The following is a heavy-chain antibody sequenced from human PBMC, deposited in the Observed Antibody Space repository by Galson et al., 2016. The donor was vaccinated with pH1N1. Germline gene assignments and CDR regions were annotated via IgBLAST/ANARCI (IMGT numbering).Heavy chain of an antibody. CDR1: GFIFNDYA. Sequence: SLRLSCAASGFIFNDYAMHWVRQAPGKGLEWVAGISWNSGTLGYADSVKGRFTISRDNAKNSPFLQLNGLRVGETAVYFCVRDHDDDDSSPSHYYYGLDVWGQGTTVTVSS. CDR3: VRDHDDDDSSPSHYYYGLDV. D-gene: IGHD4-17*01. J-gene: IGHJ6*02. CDR2: ISWNSGTL. V-gene: IGHV3-9*01.